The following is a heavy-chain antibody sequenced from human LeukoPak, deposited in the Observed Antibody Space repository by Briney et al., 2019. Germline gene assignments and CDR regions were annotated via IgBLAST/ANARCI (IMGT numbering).Heavy chain of an antibody. Sequence: PGGSLRLSCAASGFTFSSYAMSWVRQAPGKGLEWDSTISGSGGSTYYADSVKGRFTISRDNSKNTLYLQMNSLRVEDTAVYYCAKGPLVRGSYQGAFDIWGQGTMVTVSS. D-gene: IGHD1-26*01. CDR2: ISGSGGST. CDR1: GFTFSSYA. J-gene: IGHJ3*02. V-gene: IGHV3-23*01. CDR3: AKGPLVRGSYQGAFDI.